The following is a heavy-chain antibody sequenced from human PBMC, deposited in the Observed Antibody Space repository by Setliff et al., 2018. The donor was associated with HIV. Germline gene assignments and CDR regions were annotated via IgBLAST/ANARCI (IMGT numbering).Heavy chain of an antibody. CDR3: ARDGRHDRNRWYVTHQYFKY. D-gene: IGHD2-15*01. V-gene: IGHV4-39*07. CDR2: IYSSGST. CDR1: SSYA. Sequence: SSYAMSWVRQPPGKGLEWIGSIYSSGSTYYNPSLKSRVTISVDTSKKQFSLKLSSVTAADTAVYYCARDGRHDRNRWYVTHQYFKYWGQGTLVTVSS. J-gene: IGHJ1*01.